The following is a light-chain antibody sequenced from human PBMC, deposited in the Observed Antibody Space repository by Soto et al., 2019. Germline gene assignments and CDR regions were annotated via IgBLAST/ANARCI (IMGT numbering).Light chain of an antibody. CDR1: QSVYNNY. Sequence: EIVLTQSPGTLSLSPGERATLSCRASQSVYNNYLAWYQQKPGQAPRLLINAASGRATGIPDRFSGSGSGTDFTLTISRLEPEDFAVYYCQQYGALITFGQGTRLDIK. J-gene: IGKJ5*01. CDR3: QQYGALIT. CDR2: AAS. V-gene: IGKV3-20*01.